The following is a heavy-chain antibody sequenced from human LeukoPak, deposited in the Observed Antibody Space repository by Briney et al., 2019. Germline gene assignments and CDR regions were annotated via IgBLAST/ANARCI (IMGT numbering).Heavy chain of an antibody. V-gene: IGHV1-2*02. D-gene: IGHD2-21*01. CDR2: INPNSGDT. CDR1: GYNFTNYY. J-gene: IGHJ4*02. Sequence: ASVKVSCRASGYNFTNYYLHWVRQAPGQGLEWMGWINPNSGDTNYAQKFQGRVTVTRDTSISTAYMELSRLISDDTAVYYCAREGAFCGGDCYSDFWGQGTLVTVSS. CDR3: AREGAFCGGDCYSDF.